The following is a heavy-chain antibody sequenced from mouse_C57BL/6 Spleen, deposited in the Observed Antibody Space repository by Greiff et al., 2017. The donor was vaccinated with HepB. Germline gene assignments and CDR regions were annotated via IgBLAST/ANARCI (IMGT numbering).Heavy chain of an antibody. D-gene: IGHD2-5*01. CDR1: EYEFPSHD. CDR2: INSDGGST. Sequence: EVKLVESGGGLVQPGESLKLSCESNEYEFPSHDMSWVRQTPEKRLELVAAINSDGGSTYYPDTMERRFIISRDNTKKTLYLQMSSLRSEDTAVYYCAGASNWGYFDVWGTGTTVTVSS. CDR3: AGASNWGYFDV. J-gene: IGHJ1*03. V-gene: IGHV5-2*01.